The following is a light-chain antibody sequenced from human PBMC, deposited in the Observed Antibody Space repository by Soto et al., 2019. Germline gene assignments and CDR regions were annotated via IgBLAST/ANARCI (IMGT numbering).Light chain of an antibody. CDR2: GVS. J-gene: IGKJ5*01. V-gene: IGKV3-15*01. Sequence: EIVIMQSPATLSVSPGESVTLSCRASQLFSSNLAWYQHKPGQAPRLLIYGVSTRDTGVPDRFSGSASGTEFTLTISSLQSEDFAVYYCQQYNNWPRTFGQGTRLEI. CDR1: QLFSSN. CDR3: QQYNNWPRT.